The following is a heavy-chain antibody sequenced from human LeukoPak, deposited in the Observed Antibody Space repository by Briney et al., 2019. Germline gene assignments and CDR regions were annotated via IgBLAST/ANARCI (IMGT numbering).Heavy chain of an antibody. D-gene: IGHD1/OR15-1a*01. J-gene: IGHJ4*02. Sequence: SQTLSLTCTVSGGSVSSGHYSWSWIRQHPGKGLEWIGYIYSSGTTYYNPSLKSRLTISVDTSKNQFSLKLSSVTAADTAVYYCARAAQNWNNAPYFDFWGQETLVTVSS. V-gene: IGHV4-31*03. CDR1: GGSVSSGHYS. CDR2: IYSSGTT. CDR3: ARAAQNWNNAPYFDF.